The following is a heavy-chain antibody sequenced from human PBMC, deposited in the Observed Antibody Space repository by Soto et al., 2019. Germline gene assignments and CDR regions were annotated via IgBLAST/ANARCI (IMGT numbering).Heavy chain of an antibody. CDR1: GFTFGSYW. CDR2: IDSDGSST. V-gene: IGHV3-74*01. J-gene: IGHJ6*02. Sequence: EVQLVESGAGLVQPGGSLRVSSAASGFTFGSYWMNWVRQAPGKGLVWVSRIDSDGSSTTYADSVKGRFTTSRDNAKNTLYLQMSSLRVEDTAVYYCARVRPYGMDVWGQGTTVTVSS. CDR3: ARVRPYGMDV.